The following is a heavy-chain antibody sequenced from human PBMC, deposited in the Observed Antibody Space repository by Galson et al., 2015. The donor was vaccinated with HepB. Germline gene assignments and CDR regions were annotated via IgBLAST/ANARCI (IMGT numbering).Heavy chain of an antibody. CDR1: GFTFSSYS. J-gene: IGHJ4*02. V-gene: IGHV3-21*01. D-gene: IGHD6-13*01. CDR2: ISSSSSYI. CDR3: AREIRYSSSWSHSYYFDY. Sequence: SLRLSCAASGFTFSSYSMNWVRQAPGKGLEWVSSISSSSSYIYYADSVKGRFTISRDNAKNSLYLQMNSLRAEDTAVYYCAREIRYSSSWSHSYYFDYWGQGTLVTVSS.